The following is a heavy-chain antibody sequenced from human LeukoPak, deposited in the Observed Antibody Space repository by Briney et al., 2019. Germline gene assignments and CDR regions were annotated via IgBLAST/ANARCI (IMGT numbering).Heavy chain of an antibody. CDR3: ARDAMVRGYDY. CDR2: INHSGST. V-gene: IGHV4-34*01. CDR1: GGSFSGYC. Sequence: SETLSLTCAVYGGSFSGYCWSWIRQPPGKGLEWIGEINHSGSTNYNPSLKSRVTISVDTSKNQFSLKLSSVTAADTAVYYCARDAMVRGYDYWGQGTLVTVSS. D-gene: IGHD3-10*01. J-gene: IGHJ4*02.